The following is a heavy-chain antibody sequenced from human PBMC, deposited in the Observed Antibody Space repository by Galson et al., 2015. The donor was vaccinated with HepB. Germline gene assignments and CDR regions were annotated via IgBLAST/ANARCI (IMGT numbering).Heavy chain of an antibody. Sequence: SLRLSCAASGFTFSSYAMSWVRQAPGKGLEWVSAISGSGGSTYYADSVKGRFTISRDNSKNTLYLQMNSLRAEDTAVYYCAKDGLWIYYYGMDVWGQGTTVTVSS. CDR2: ISGSGGST. V-gene: IGHV3-23*01. CDR3: AKDGLWIYYYGMDV. D-gene: IGHD5-18*01. J-gene: IGHJ6*02. CDR1: GFTFSSYA.